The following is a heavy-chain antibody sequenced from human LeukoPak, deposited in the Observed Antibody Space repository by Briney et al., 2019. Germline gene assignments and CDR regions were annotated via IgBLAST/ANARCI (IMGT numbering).Heavy chain of an antibody. D-gene: IGHD1-14*01. V-gene: IGHV3-7*04. CDR3: AREEPESGGWDV. Sequence: GGSLRHSCAASRFTFSNYWMSWVRQAPGKGLEWVANIKQDGSEKNYVGSVKGRYTISRDHAKNSLYLQMNRLRVEDTAVYYCAREEPESGGWDVGGQGTTVTVSS. J-gene: IGHJ6*02. CDR1: RFTFSNYW. CDR2: IKQDGSEK.